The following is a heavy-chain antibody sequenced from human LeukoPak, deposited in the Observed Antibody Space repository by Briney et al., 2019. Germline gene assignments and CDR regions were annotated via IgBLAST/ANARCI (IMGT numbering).Heavy chain of an antibody. CDR3: ARVGGPGWYGY. Sequence: PGGSLRLSCAASGFTLSTYWMHWVRQVPGKGLVWVSRINSDGSTTTNADSVEGRFTISRDNAKNTLYLQMNSLRAEDTALYYCARVGGPGWYGYWGQGTLVTVSS. CDR1: GFTLSTYW. J-gene: IGHJ4*02. D-gene: IGHD6-19*01. CDR2: INSDGSTT. V-gene: IGHV3-74*03.